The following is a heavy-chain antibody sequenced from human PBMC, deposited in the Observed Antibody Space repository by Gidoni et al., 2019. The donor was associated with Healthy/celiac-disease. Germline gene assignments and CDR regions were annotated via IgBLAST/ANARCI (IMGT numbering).Heavy chain of an antibody. CDR3: AIGDLRLGKDFWSGYYDY. V-gene: IGHV4-39*01. CDR1: GGSISSSSYS. Sequence: QLQLQESGPGLVKPSETLSLTCTVSGGSISSSSYSWGWIRQPPGKGLEWIGSIYYSGSTYYNPSLKSRVTISVDTSKNQFSLKLSSVTAADTAVYYWAIGDLRLGKDFWSGYYDYWGQGTLVTVSS. J-gene: IGHJ4*02. D-gene: IGHD3-3*01. CDR2: IYYSGST.